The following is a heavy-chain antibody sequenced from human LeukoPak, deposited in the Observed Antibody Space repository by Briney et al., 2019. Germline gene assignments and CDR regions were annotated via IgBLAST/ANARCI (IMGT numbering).Heavy chain of an antibody. J-gene: IGHJ6*02. CDR1: GYIFTGHY. CDR3: ARAQPIIGYLYYGIDV. Sequence: ASVKVSCKASGYIFTGHYMHWVRQAPGQGLEYMGWINPNSGGTHFAQKFQGRVTMTRDTSISTAYMELSGLRSDDTAVYYCARAQPIIGYLYYGIDVWGQGTTVTVSS. CDR2: INPNSGGT. V-gene: IGHV1-2*02. D-gene: IGHD3-3*01.